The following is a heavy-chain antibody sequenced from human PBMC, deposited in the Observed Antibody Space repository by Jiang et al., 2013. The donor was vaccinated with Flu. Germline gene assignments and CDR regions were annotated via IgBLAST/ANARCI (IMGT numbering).Heavy chain of an antibody. J-gene: IGHJ4*02. D-gene: IGHD5-12*01. Sequence: KVSCKASGGTFSSYAISWVRQAPGQGLEWMGGIIPIFGTANYAQKFQGRVTITADESTSTAYMELSSLRSEDTAVYYCARSWLRFSGGFDYWGQGTLVTVSS. CDR2: IIPIFGTA. CDR1: GGTFSSYA. V-gene: IGHV1-69*01. CDR3: ARSWLRFSGGFDY.